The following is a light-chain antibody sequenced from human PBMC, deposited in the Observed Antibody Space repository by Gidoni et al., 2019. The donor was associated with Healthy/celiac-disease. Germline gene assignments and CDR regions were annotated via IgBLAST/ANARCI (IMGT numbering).Light chain of an antibody. Sequence: QSALAQPPSVSGSPGPSITLSCTGTSSDVGGYNYVSWYQQHPGKAPKLMIYDVSSRPSGVSNRFSGSKSGNTASLTISGLQAEDEADYYCSSYTSSSTVVFGGGTKLTVL. CDR2: DVS. CDR3: SSYTSSSTVV. V-gene: IGLV2-14*03. J-gene: IGLJ2*01. CDR1: SSDVGGYNY.